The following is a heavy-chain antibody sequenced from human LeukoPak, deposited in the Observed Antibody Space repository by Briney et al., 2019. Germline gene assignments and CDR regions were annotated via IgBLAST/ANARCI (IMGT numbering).Heavy chain of an antibody. CDR3: ARDQDYGSGSYLYLQH. Sequence: GGSLRLSCAASGFTVSSNYMSWVRQAPGKGLEWVSVIYSGGSTYYADSVKGRFTISRDNSKNTLYLQMNSLRAEDTAVYYCARDQDYGSGSYLYLQHWGQGTLVTVSS. J-gene: IGHJ1*01. CDR1: GFTVSSNY. CDR2: IYSGGST. V-gene: IGHV3-53*01. D-gene: IGHD3-10*01.